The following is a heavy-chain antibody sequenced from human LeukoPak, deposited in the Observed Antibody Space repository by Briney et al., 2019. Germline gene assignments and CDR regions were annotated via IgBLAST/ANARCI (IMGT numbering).Heavy chain of an antibody. V-gene: IGHV4-4*07. CDR3: ARARGRWGYYLLSGAFDI. Sequence: SETLSLTCTVSGGSISSYYWSWIRQPAGKGLEWIGRIYTSGSTNYNPSLKSRVTMSVDTSKNQFSLKLSSVTAADTAVYYCARARGRWGYYLLSGAFDIWGQGTMVTVSS. D-gene: IGHD3-16*01. CDR1: GGSISSYY. J-gene: IGHJ3*02. CDR2: IYTSGST.